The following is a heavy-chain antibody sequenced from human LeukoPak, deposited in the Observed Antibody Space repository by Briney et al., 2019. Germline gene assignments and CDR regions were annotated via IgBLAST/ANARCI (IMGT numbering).Heavy chain of an antibody. CDR1: GYTFTSYY. CDR2: INPSGGRT. Sequence: ASVKVSCKASGYTFTSYYMHWVRQAPGQGLEWMGIINPSGGRTSYAQKFQGRVTMTRDTSTRTVYMELSSPRSEDTAVYYCARGDYGSGSYYKRNAFDIWGQGTMVTVSS. CDR3: ARGDYGSGSYYKRNAFDI. D-gene: IGHD3-10*01. J-gene: IGHJ3*02. V-gene: IGHV1-46*01.